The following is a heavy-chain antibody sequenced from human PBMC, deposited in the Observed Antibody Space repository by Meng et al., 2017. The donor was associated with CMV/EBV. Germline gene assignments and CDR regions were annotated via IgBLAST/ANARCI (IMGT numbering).Heavy chain of an antibody. CDR2: IKHDGSEK. Sequence: GESLKISCAASGFTFSSYWMSWVRQAPGKGLEWVANIKHDGSEKYYVDSVKGRFTISRDNAKNSLYLQMNSLRAEDTAVYYCARDHGNSWFDPWGQGTLVTVSS. CDR3: ARDHGNSWFDP. J-gene: IGHJ5*02. CDR1: GFTFSSYW. V-gene: IGHV3-7*03. D-gene: IGHD1-26*01.